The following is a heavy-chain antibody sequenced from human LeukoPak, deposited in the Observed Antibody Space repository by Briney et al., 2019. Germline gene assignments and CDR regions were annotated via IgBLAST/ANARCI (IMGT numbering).Heavy chain of an antibody. CDR3: ARLVMATITGYGMDV. CDR1: GYSFTSYW. Sequence: GESLKISCKGSGYSFTSYWIGWVRQMPGKGLEWMGIIYPGDSDTRYSPSFQGQVTISADKSISTAYLQWSSLKASDTAMYYCARLVMATITGYGMDVWGQGTTVTVSS. CDR2: IYPGDSDT. V-gene: IGHV5-51*01. D-gene: IGHD5-24*01. J-gene: IGHJ6*02.